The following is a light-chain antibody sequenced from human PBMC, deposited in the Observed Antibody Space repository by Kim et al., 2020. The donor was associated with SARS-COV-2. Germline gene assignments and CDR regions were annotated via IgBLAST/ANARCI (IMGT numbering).Light chain of an antibody. Sequence: QSALTQPPSASGSPGQSVTISCTGTSSDVGACNYVSWYQQHPGKAPKLMIYDVTKRPSGVPDRFSGSKSGNTASLTVSGLQAEDEADYYCSSYAGSITYIFGTGTEVAVL. V-gene: IGLV2-8*01. J-gene: IGLJ1*01. CDR1: SSDVGACNY. CDR2: DVT. CDR3: SSYAGSITYI.